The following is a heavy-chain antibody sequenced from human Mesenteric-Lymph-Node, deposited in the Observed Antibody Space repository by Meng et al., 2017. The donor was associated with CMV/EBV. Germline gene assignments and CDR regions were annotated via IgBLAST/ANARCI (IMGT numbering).Heavy chain of an antibody. V-gene: IGHV4-4*02. CDR3: AISPNQDPGP. CDR2: IYQTGST. D-gene: IGHD1-14*01. Sequence: LSCAGSGASSNRDIWWSWVRQPPGKGLEWIGEIYQTGSTNYNPSLKSRVTISMDKSKNQFSLNLSSVTAADTAFYYCAISPNQDPGPWGQGTLVTVSS. J-gene: IGHJ5*02. CDR1: GASSNRDIW.